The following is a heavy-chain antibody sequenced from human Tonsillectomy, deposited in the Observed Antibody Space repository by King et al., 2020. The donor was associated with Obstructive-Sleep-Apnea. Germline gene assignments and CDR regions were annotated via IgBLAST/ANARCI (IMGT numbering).Heavy chain of an antibody. CDR3: ARERQSTSGSNWFDP. CDR1: GGSISSTNYY. Sequence: LQLQESGPGLVKPSEILSLTCSVSGGSISSTNYYWGWIRQPPGKGLEWIGSVSNSGSTHYNPSLKSRITISVDTSKNQFSLNLSSVTAADTAVYHCARERQSTSGSNWFDPWGQGTLVTVSS. J-gene: IGHJ5*02. CDR2: VSNSGST. D-gene: IGHD1-26*01. V-gene: IGHV4-39*07.